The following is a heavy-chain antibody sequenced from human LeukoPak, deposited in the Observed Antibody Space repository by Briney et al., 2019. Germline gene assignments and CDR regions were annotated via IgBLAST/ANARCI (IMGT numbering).Heavy chain of an antibody. D-gene: IGHD6-13*01. V-gene: IGHV1-2*02. CDR3: ASRMYSSRRRFYYYYYMDV. J-gene: IGHJ6*03. CDR1: GYTFTGYF. Sequence: ASVKVSCKASGYTFTGYFMHWVRQAPGQGLEWMGWINPNSGGTNFAQKFQGRVTMTRDTSISTAYMELSSLRSEDTAVYYCASRMYSSRRRFYYYYYMDVWGRGTTVTVSS. CDR2: INPNSGGT.